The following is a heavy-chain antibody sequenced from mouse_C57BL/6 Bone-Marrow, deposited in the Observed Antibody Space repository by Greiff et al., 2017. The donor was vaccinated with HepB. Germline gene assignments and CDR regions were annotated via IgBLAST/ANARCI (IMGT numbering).Heavy chain of an antibody. J-gene: IGHJ2*01. D-gene: IGHD1-1*01. CDR2: INPNNGGT. CDR1: GYTFTDYN. CDR3: ARRDYYGSSSPFDY. Sequence: DVQLQESGPELVKPGASVKMSCKASGYTFTDYNMHWVKQSHGKSLEWIGYINPNNGGTSYNQKFKGKATLNVNKSSSTAYMELRSLTSEDSAVYYCARRDYYGSSSPFDYWGQGTTLTVSS. V-gene: IGHV1-22*01.